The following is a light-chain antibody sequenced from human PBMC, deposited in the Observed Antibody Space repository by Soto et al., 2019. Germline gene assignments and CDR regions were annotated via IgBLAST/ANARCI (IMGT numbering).Light chain of an antibody. J-gene: IGKJ1*01. V-gene: IGKV3-20*01. CDR2: DVS. CDR1: QSVSNSY. Sequence: EIVLTQSPGTLSLSPGERATLSCRSSQSVSNSYLAWYQQKPGQAPRLLIYDVSSRATGIPDRFSGSGSGTVFTLTISRLEPEDFAVYYCQQYGSSPTFGQGTKVEIK. CDR3: QQYGSSPT.